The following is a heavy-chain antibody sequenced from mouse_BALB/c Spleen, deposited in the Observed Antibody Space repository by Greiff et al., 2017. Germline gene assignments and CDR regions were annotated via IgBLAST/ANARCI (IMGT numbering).Heavy chain of an antibody. V-gene: IGHV3-2*02. CDR3: ARDDYDDGTWFAY. D-gene: IGHD2-4*01. CDR1: GYSITSDYA. Sequence: EVQLVESGPGLVKPSQSLSLTCTVTGYSITSDYAWNWIRQFPGNKLEWMGYISYSGSTSYNPSLKSRISITRDTSKNQFFLQLNSVTTEDTATYYCARDDYDDGTWFAYWGQGTLVTVSA. CDR2: ISYSGST. J-gene: IGHJ3*01.